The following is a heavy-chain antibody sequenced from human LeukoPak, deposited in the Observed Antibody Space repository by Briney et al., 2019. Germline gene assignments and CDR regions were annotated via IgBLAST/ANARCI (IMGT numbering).Heavy chain of an antibody. D-gene: IGHD3-22*01. CDR2: INPSGGST. V-gene: IGHV1-46*01. Sequence: GASVKISCKASGYTFTNYYMHWVRQAPGQGLECLGIINPSGGSTSYAQKFQGRVTMTRDMSTSTVYMELSSLRSEDTAVYYCARDERYDSSGYPFDYWGQGTLVTVSS. J-gene: IGHJ4*02. CDR3: ARDERYDSSGYPFDY. CDR1: GYTFTNYY.